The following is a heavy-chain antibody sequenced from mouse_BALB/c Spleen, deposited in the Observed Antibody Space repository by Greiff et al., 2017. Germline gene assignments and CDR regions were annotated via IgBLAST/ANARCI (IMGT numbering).Heavy chain of an antibody. J-gene: IGHJ4*01. CDR3: ARDGPDEGYCAMDY. CDR1: GFSLTSYG. Sequence: QVQLKESGPGLVAPSQSLSITCTVSGFSLTSYGVHWVRQPPGKGLEWLGVIWAGGSTNYNSALMSRLSINKDNATSQVFLKMNSLQTDDTAMYYGARDGPDEGYCAMDYWGQGTSVTVSS. V-gene: IGHV2-9*02. D-gene: IGHD3-1*01. CDR2: IWAGGST.